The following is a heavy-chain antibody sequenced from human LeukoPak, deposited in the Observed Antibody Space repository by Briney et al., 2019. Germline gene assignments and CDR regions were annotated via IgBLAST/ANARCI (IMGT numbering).Heavy chain of an antibody. J-gene: IGHJ4*02. CDR3: ARDRRMITFGGVIAY. CDR2: ISTYNGNT. Sequence: GASVKVSCKASGYTFTSYDISWVRQAPGQGLEWMGWISTYNGNTNYAQKLQGRVTMTTDTSTSTAYMELRSLRSDHPAVYYRARDRRMITFGGVIAYWGQGTLVTVSS. V-gene: IGHV1-18*01. D-gene: IGHD3-16*02. CDR1: GYTFTSYD.